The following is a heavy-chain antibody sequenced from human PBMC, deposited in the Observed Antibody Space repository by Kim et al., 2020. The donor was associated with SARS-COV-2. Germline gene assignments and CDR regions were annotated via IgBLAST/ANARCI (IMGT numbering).Heavy chain of an antibody. V-gene: IGHV4-31*03. D-gene: IGHD3-22*01. CDR2: IYYSGST. CDR1: GGSISSGGYY. CDR3: ARGGSGYYLPPYYYYYGMDV. Sequence: SETLSLTCTVSGGSISSGGYYWSWIRQHPGKGLEWIGYIYYSGSTCYNPSLKSRVTISVDTSKNQFSLKLSSVTAADTAVYYCARGGSGYYLPPYYYYYGMDVWGQGTTVTVSS. J-gene: IGHJ6*02.